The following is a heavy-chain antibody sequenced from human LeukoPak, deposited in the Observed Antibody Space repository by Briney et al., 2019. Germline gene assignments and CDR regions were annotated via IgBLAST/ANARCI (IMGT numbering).Heavy chain of an antibody. CDR2: ISSSSSYI. D-gene: IGHD3-16*02. CDR3: ASTDYVWGSYRSGDAFDI. V-gene: IGHV3-21*01. J-gene: IGHJ3*02. Sequence: GGSLRLSCAASGFTFSGYNMNWVRQAPGKGLEWVSSISSSSSYIYYADSVKGRFTISRDNAKNSLYLQMNSLRAEDTAVYYCASTDYVWGSYRSGDAFDIWGQGTMVTVSS. CDR1: GFTFSGYN.